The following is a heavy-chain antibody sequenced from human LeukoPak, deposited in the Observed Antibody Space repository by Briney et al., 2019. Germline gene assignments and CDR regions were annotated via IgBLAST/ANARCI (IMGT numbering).Heavy chain of an antibody. CDR1: GFTFSDYY. CDR2: ISNSGSTI. V-gene: IGHV3-11*01. CDR3: ARIVSSHWDT. Sequence: PGGSLRLSCAASGFTFSDYYMSWVRQAPGKGLEGVSYISNSGSTIYYADSVKGRFTISRDNAKNSLYLQMNSLRAEDTAVYYCARIVSSHWDTWGQGTLVTVSS. J-gene: IGHJ5*02. D-gene: IGHD7-27*01.